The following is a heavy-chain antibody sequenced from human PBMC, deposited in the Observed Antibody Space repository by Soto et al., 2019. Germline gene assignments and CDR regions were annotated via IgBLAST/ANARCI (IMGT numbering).Heavy chain of an antibody. CDR3: ANDQRSGWYNSPAPFDA. Sequence: QVKLVEAGGGVVQPGRSLRLSCAASGFTFSSYGMHWVSQAPGKGLEWVTVITYDGSNQMYADSVKGRLTISRDNSKNMVYLEMNNLRAEDTAVYYCANDQRSGWYNSPAPFDAWGHGTLVSVSS. D-gene: IGHD6-19*01. CDR1: GFTFSSYG. CDR2: ITYDGSNQ. V-gene: IGHV3-30*18. J-gene: IGHJ4*01.